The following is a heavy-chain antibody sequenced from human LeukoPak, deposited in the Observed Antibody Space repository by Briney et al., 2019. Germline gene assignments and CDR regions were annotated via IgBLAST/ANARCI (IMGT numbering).Heavy chain of an antibody. Sequence: SETLSLTCTVSGGSISSYYWSWIRQPPGKGLEWIGYIYYSGSTNYNPSLKSRVTISVDTSKNQFSLKLSSVTAADTAVYYCARGCEYISCFDYWGQGTLVTVSS. CDR1: GGSISSYY. J-gene: IGHJ4*02. D-gene: IGHD6-6*01. V-gene: IGHV4-59*01. CDR2: IYYSGST. CDR3: ARGCEYISCFDY.